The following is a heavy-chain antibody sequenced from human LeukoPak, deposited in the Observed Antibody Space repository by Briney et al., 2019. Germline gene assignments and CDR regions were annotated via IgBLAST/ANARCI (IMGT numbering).Heavy chain of an antibody. D-gene: IGHD6-19*01. V-gene: IGHV4-39*01. J-gene: IGHJ4*02. Sequence: PSETLSLTCTVSGGSISSSIYYWGWIRQPPGKGLEWIGSIYYSGSTYYNPSLKSRVTISVDTSKNQFSLKLSSVTAADTAVYYRASQSYSSGSHYFDYWGQGTLVTVSS. CDR3: ASQSYSSGSHYFDY. CDR2: IYYSGST. CDR1: GGSISSSIYY.